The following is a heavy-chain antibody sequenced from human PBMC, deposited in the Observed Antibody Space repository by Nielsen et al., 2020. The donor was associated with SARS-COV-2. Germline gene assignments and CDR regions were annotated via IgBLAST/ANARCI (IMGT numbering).Heavy chain of an antibody. V-gene: IGHV3-23*01. J-gene: IGHJ6*02. CDR2: VSASGGST. Sequence: GGSLRLSCAASGFTFNIYAMAWVRRAPGRGLQWVTGVSASGGSTYYTDSVKGRFSISRDNSKNTLYLQMNSLRAEDTAVYYCAKGGVPAATSAADVWGQGTTVTVSS. CDR1: GFTFNIYA. CDR3: AKGGVPAATSAADV. D-gene: IGHD2-2*01.